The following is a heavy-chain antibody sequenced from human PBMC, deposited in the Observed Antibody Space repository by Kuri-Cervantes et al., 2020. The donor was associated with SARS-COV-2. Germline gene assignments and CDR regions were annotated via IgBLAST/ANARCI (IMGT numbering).Heavy chain of an antibody. Sequence: GRPLRPSCAASGFSVRSNYMSWVAQAPGKGLEWVSSIYSSGSTYYAVSVKGRFTSSRENYKNTVYLQLNSLRVEYTAVYYCARSTVGFDSWGQGTLVTVSS. J-gene: IGHJ4*02. V-gene: IGHV3-53*01. D-gene: IGHD4-23*01. CDR1: GFSVRSNY. CDR2: IYSSGST. CDR3: ARSTVGFDS.